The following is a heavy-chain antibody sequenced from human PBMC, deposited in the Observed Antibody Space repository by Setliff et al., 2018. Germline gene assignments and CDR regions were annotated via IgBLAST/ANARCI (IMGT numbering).Heavy chain of an antibody. CDR2: ISPYNGDT. V-gene: IGHV1-18*01. CDR1: GYIFNTFG. D-gene: IGHD1-26*01. J-gene: IGHJ6*03. CDR3: ARSPPNRGVGQGHHMDV. Sequence: ASVKVSCKASGYIFNTFGINWMRRAPGQGLEWIGWISPYNGDTKYAQNFQGGVTLTTDTSTSTAYVEVRSLRSDDTAVYYCARSPPNRGVGQGHHMDVWGKGTTVTVSS.